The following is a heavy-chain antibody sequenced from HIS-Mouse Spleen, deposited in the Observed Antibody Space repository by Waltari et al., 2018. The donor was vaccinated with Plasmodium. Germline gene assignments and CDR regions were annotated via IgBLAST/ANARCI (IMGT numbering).Heavy chain of an antibody. Sequence: VQLVESGGGLVTPGGSLTLSCPPSGSSFRYFRINWVRQAPGRGLKWVSSISISSSYIYYADSVKGRFTISRDNAKNSLYLQMNSLRAEDTAVYYCAREDILTGYYNDYWYFDLWAVAPWSLSPQ. CDR2: ISISSSYI. J-gene: IGHJ2*01. V-gene: IGHV3-21*01. D-gene: IGHD3-9*01. CDR1: GSSFRYFR. CDR3: AREDILTGYYNDYWYFDL.